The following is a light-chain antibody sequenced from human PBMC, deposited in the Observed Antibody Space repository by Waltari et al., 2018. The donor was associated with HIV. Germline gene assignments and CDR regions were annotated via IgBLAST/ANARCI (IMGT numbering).Light chain of an antibody. CDR2: GAS. CDR3: QQYGSSPT. V-gene: IGKV3-20*01. Sequence: ELVLTQSPGTLSLSQGERATLSCRASQTVSSNYLAWYQQKPGQAPTLLIYGASSRATGIPDRFSGSGSGTDFTLTINRLEPEDFAVYYCQQYGSSPTFGPGTKVDIK. CDR1: QTVSSNY. J-gene: IGKJ3*01.